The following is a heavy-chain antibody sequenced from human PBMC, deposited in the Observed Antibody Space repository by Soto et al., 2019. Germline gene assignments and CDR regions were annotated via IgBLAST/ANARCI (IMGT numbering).Heavy chain of an antibody. V-gene: IGHV3-11*06. J-gene: IGHJ6*02. Sequence: PGGSLRLSCAASRFTFSDYYMSWIRQAPGKGLEWISYISTSGSYTNYADSVKGRFTISRDNAKNSLYLQMNSLRAEDTAVYYWARDLCGNRGYSRYYYYAMDVWGQGTTVTVSS. D-gene: IGHD5-12*01. CDR2: ISTSGSYT. CDR3: ARDLCGNRGYSRYYYYAMDV. CDR1: RFTFSDYY.